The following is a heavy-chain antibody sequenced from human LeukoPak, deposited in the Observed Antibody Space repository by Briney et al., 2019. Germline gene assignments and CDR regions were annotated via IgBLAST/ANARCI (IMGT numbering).Heavy chain of an antibody. CDR3: ARERGSSGGNTNGYFDY. Sequence: GGSLRLSCAASGFTFSKYAMSWVRQAPGKGLEWVSVISGSGGTTYSADSVKGRFTISRDNSKNTLYLQMNSLRAEDTAAYYCARERGSSGGNTNGYFDYWGQGALVTVSS. J-gene: IGHJ4*02. CDR1: GFTFSKYA. CDR2: ISGSGGTT. V-gene: IGHV3-23*01. D-gene: IGHD4-23*01.